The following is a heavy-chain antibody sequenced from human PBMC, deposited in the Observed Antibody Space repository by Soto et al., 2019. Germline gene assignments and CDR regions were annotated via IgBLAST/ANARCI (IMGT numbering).Heavy chain of an antibody. J-gene: IGHJ6*03. CDR2: IGTAGDT. Sequence: GGSLRLSCAASGFTFSSYDMHWARQATGKGLEWVSAIGTAGDTYYPGSVKGRFTISRENAKNSLYLQMNSLRAGDTAVYYCARGPQKPYYYYYMDVWGKGTTVTVSS. CDR1: GFTFSSYD. V-gene: IGHV3-13*01. CDR3: ARGPQKPYYYYYMDV.